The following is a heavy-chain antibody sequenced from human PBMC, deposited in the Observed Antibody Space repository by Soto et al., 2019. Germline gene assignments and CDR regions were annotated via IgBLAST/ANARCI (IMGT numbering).Heavy chain of an antibody. D-gene: IGHD1-26*01. Sequence: GGSLTLSCAASGFIVTNYNMHWVRQAPGKGLEWVAVVSPRCDKYYADSVRGRFTISIDDSMNTLSLEINSLRTEDTALYYCVRDLRVGATSYALDIWGQGTLVTVSS. CDR1: GFIVTNYN. J-gene: IGHJ3*02. CDR2: VSPRCDK. CDR3: VRDLRVGATSYALDI. V-gene: IGHV3-30-3*01.